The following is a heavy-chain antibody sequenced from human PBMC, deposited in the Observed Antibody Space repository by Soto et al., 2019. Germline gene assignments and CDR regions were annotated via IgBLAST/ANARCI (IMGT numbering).Heavy chain of an antibody. CDR2: ISSSSSYI. V-gene: IGHV3-21*01. CDR3: ARVLAVAGTDAFDI. CDR1: GFTFSSYS. Sequence: GESLKISCAASGFTFSSYSMNWVRQAPGKGLEWVSSISSSSSYIYYADSVKGRFTISRDNAKNSLYLQMNSLRAEDTAVYYCARVLAVAGTDAFDIWGQGTMVTVSS. J-gene: IGHJ3*02. D-gene: IGHD6-19*01.